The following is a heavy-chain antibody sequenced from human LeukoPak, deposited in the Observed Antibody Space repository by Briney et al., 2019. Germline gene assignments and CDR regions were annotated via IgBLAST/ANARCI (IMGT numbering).Heavy chain of an antibody. CDR1: GFTFSSYA. V-gene: IGHV3-30-3*01. CDR3: ARTPDTAMVTADYYFDY. Sequence: PGGSLRLSCAASGFTFSSYAMSWVRQAPGKGLEWVAVISYDGSNKYYADSVKGRFTISRDNSKNTLYLQMNSLRAEDTAVYYCARTPDTAMVTADYYFDYWGQGTLVTVSS. D-gene: IGHD5-18*01. J-gene: IGHJ4*02. CDR2: ISYDGSNK.